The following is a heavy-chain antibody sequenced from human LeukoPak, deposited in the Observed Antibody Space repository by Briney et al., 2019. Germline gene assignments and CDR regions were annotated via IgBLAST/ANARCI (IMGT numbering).Heavy chain of an antibody. D-gene: IGHD3-10*01. V-gene: IGHV3-7*01. CDR3: ARGRLDYYGSGSYYKWYYYYGMDV. J-gene: IGHJ6*02. CDR1: GFTFSSYW. CDR2: IKQDGSEK. Sequence: GGSLRLSCAASGFTFSSYWMSWVRQAPGKGLEWVANIKQDGSEKYYVDSVKGRFTISRDNAKNSLYLQMNSLRAEDTAVYYCARGRLDYYGSGSYYKWYYYYGMDVWGQGTTVTVSS.